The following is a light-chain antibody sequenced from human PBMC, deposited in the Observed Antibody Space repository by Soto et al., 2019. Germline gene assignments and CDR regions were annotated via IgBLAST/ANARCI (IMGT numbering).Light chain of an antibody. CDR1: QSVSSS. CDR3: QQYVHWPPGT. V-gene: IGKV3-15*01. CDR2: DTS. J-gene: IGKJ1*01. Sequence: EIVVTQSPATLSVSPGERVTLSCRASQSVSSSLAWYQQRPGQAPRLLIYDTSTRAPGIAARFSGSGSGTELTLPIISLQSDDVAVYYCQQYVHWPPGTFGQGTTVEIK.